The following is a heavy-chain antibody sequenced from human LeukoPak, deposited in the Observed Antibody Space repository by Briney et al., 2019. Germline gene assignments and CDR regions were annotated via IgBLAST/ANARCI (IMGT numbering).Heavy chain of an antibody. V-gene: IGHV1-18*01. D-gene: IGHD1-26*01. CDR1: GYTFASNG. CDR3: ARSGWEPGPPLRDAFDI. Sequence: GASVKVSCKASGYTFASNGLSWVRQAPGQGLEWMGWISVYNGHTNYAQNLQGRVTMTTDTSTSTAYMELRSLRSDDTAVYYCARSGWEPGPPLRDAFDIWGQGTMVTVSS. CDR2: ISVYNGHT. J-gene: IGHJ3*02.